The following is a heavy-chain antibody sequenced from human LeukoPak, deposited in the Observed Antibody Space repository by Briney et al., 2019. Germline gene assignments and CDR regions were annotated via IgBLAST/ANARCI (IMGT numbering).Heavy chain of an antibody. CDR2: INHSGST. J-gene: IGHJ4*02. Sequence: SETLSLTCAVYGGSFSGYYWSWIRQPPGKGLEWVGEINHSGSTNYNPSLKSRVTISVDTSKNQFSLRLTSVTAADTAVYYCARQTGSGLFILPGGQGTLVTVSS. D-gene: IGHD3/OR15-3a*01. CDR1: GGSFSGYY. V-gene: IGHV4-34*01. CDR3: ARQTGSGLFILP.